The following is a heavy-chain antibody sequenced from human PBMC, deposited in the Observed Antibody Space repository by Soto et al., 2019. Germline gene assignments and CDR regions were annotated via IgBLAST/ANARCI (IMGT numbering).Heavy chain of an antibody. CDR1: GGSISSGGYY. CDR3: ARDEGYYPPHDAFAI. CDR2: IYYSGST. D-gene: IGHD3-22*01. V-gene: IGHV4-31*03. Sequence: HSETLSLTCTVSGGSISSGGYYWSWIRQHPGKGLEWIGYIYYSGSTYYNPSLKSRVTISVDTSKNQFSLKLSSVTAADTAVYYCARDEGYYPPHDAFAISAQGTTVTVSS. J-gene: IGHJ3*02.